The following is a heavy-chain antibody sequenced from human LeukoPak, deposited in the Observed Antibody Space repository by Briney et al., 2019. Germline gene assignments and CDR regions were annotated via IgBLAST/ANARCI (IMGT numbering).Heavy chain of an antibody. J-gene: IGHJ6*02. V-gene: IGHV3-23*01. Sequence: GGSLILSCSASGFIFSSYSMSWVLQAAGRGLEGVSSIIGSGGSTYDADSVKGRFTISRDNSKTTLYLQMNSLRAEDTNVYYCAKDYLRGYFDSSKPLRLSGMDVWGQGTTVTVSS. D-gene: IGHD3-9*01. CDR2: IIGSGGST. CDR3: AKDYLRGYFDSSKPLRLSGMDV. CDR1: GFIFSSYS.